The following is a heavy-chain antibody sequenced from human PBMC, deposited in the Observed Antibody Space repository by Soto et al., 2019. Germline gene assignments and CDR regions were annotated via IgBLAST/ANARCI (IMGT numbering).Heavy chain of an antibody. CDR1: GHTFTGSS. V-gene: IGHV1-2*02. CDR2: INLNSGDT. D-gene: IGHD5-12*01. CDR3: ARDLGGYDLYGPDS. J-gene: IGHJ4*02. Sequence: QVQLVQSGAEVKEPGASVKVSCKASGHTFTGSSMHWVRQAPGQGLEWMGWINLNSGDTNYAQKFQGRVTMTWDTSINTAYMQLSRLKSHDTAMFFCARDLGGYDLYGPDSWGQGTLVTVSS.